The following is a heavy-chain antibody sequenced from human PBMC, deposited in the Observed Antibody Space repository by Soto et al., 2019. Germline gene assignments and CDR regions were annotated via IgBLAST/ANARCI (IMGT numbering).Heavy chain of an antibody. J-gene: IGHJ4*02. D-gene: IGHD6-13*01. CDR3: GKSPDLKKNVGTGAAAGFDY. CDR2: ISGSGGST. Sequence: GGSLRLSCAASGFTFSSYAMSWVRQAPGKGLEWVSAISGSGGSTYYADSVKGRFTISRENSKNTLYLQMNSLRAEETAVYYGGKSPDLKKNVGTGAAAGFDYWGQGTLVTVSS. V-gene: IGHV3-23*01. CDR1: GFTFSSYA.